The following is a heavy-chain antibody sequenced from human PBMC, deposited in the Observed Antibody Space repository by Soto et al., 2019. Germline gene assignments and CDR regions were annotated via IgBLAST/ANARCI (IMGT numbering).Heavy chain of an antibody. Sequence: QVQLVESGGGVVQPGRSLRLSCAASGFTFSSYGMQWVRQAPGKGLEWLAVISYDGSNKYYADSVKGRFTISRDNSKNTLYLQMNSLRAEDTAVYYCAQDRVDTAMDYWGQGTLVTVSS. V-gene: IGHV3-30*18. D-gene: IGHD5-18*01. CDR2: ISYDGSNK. J-gene: IGHJ4*02. CDR3: AQDRVDTAMDY. CDR1: GFTFSSYG.